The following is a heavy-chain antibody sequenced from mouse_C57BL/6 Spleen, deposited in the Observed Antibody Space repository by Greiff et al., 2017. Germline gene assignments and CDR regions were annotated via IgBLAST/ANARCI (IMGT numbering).Heavy chain of an antibody. CDR2: IDPSDSET. D-gene: IGHD2-3*01. J-gene: IGHJ3*01. CDR3: ARRDGYSIAY. V-gene: IGHV1-52*01. Sequence: QVQLQQSGAELVRPGSSVKLSCKASGYTFTSYWMHWVKQRPIQGLEWIGNIDPSDSETHYNQKFKDKATLTVDKSSSTAYMQLSSLTSEDSAVYYCARRDGYSIAYWGQGTLVTVSA. CDR1: GYTFTSYW.